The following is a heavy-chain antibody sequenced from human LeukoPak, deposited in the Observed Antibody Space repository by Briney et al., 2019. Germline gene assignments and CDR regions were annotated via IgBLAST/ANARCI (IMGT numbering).Heavy chain of an antibody. CDR1: GFIFSSYS. CDR2: ITGSGGNT. CDR3: AKAASSSWPSYYYGMDV. Sequence: GGSLRLSCAASGFIFSSYSMNWVRQAPGKGLEWVSVITGSGGNTYYADSVKGRFTISKDNSKNMVYLQMSSLRVDDTAVYYCAKAASSSWPSYYYGMDVWGQGTTVTVSS. V-gene: IGHV3-23*01. D-gene: IGHD6-13*01. J-gene: IGHJ6*02.